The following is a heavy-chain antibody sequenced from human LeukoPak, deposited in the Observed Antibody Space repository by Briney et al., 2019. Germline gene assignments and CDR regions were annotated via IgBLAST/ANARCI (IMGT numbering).Heavy chain of an antibody. J-gene: IGHJ6*02. CDR3: ARVSCSGGSCYRYYYHYGMDV. Sequence: ASVKVSCKASGYTFTSYAMNWVRQAPGQGLEWMGWINTNTGNPTYAQGFTGRFVFSLDTSVSTAYLLISSLKAEDTAVYYCARVSCSGGSCYRYYYHYGMDVWGQGTTVTVSS. D-gene: IGHD2-15*01. V-gene: IGHV7-4-1*02. CDR2: INTNTGNP. CDR1: GYTFTSYA.